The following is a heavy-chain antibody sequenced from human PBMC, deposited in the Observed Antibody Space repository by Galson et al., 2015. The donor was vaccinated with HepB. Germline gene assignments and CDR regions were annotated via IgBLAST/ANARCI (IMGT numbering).Heavy chain of an antibody. V-gene: IGHV3-11*06. Sequence: SLRLSCAASVFTFSDYYMRWIRQAPGKGLEWVSYISCSSSYTTYADSVKGRFTISRDNAKNSLYLQMNSLRAEDTAVYYCARGRAGVGAWLVDVWGQGTTVTVSS. J-gene: IGHJ6*02. CDR3: ARGRAGVGAWLVDV. D-gene: IGHD3-22*01. CDR1: VFTFSDYY. CDR2: ISCSSSYT.